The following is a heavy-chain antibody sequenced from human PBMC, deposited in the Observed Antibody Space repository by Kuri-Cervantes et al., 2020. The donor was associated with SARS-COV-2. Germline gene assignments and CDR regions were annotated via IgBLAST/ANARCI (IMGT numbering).Heavy chain of an antibody. CDR1: RFTFSSHG. CDR2: ISYDGSNK. D-gene: IGHD3-22*01. J-gene: IGHJ4*02. CDR3: ARDGYDSSGYYLDY. V-gene: IGHV3-30*19. Sequence: GRSLKISCAAFRFTFSSHGMHWVRQAPGKGLEWVAVISYDGSNKYYADSVKGRFTISRDNSKNTLYLQMNSLRAEDTAVYYCARDGYDSSGYYLDYWGQGTLVTVSS.